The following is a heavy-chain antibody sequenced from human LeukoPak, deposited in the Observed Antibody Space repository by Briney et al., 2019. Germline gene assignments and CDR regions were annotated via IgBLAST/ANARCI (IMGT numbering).Heavy chain of an antibody. J-gene: IGHJ4*02. V-gene: IGHV5-51*01. D-gene: IGHD3-3*01. CDR2: IYPGDSDT. CDR3: ARQNDFRLDY. CDR1: GYTFSSYW. Sequence: RGESLRIFCKGSGYTFSSYWIGWVRQMPGKGLEWMGIIYPGDSDTRYSPSLQGQVTISVDTSIGTAYLQWSSLKASDTAIYYCARQNDFRLDYWGQGTLVTVSS.